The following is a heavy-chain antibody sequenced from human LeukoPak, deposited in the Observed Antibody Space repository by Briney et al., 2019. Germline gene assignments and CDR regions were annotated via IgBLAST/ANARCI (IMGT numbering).Heavy chain of an antibody. V-gene: IGHV1-18*01. D-gene: IGHD6-13*01. CDR2: ISAYNGNT. Sequence: ASVKVSCKASGYTFTSYGISWGRQAPRQGLECMLWISAYNGNTNYAQKLQGRVTMTTDTSTSTAYMALRSLRSDDTAVYYCARDRPYEQQLVYKVSDGNYYYYYMDVWGKGTTVTVSS. CDR1: GYTFTSYG. CDR3: ARDRPYEQQLVYKVSDGNYYYYYMDV. J-gene: IGHJ6*03.